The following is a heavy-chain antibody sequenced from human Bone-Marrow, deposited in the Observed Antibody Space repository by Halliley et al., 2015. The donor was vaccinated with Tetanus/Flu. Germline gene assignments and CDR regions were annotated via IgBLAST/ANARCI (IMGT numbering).Heavy chain of an antibody. Sequence: TLSLTCSVSGDSISGSNYYGAWIRQSPGKGLEWIGSIYFSGSTSYNPSLKSRVTMSVDASKNQFSLRLNSVNAADTAVYYCANRGERWGIRLFDSWGQGTLVTVSS. CDR3: ANRGERWGIRLFDS. CDR2: IYFSGST. CDR1: GDSISGSNYY. V-gene: IGHV4-39*01. J-gene: IGHJ4*02. D-gene: IGHD7-27*01.